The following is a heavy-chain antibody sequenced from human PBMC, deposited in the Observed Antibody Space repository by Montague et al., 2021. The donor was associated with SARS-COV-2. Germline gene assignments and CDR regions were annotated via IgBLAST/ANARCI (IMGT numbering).Heavy chain of an antibody. J-gene: IGHJ6*02. D-gene: IGHD3-9*01. V-gene: IGHV2-70*01. CDR3: ARMPYDILTGSGYYGMDV. CDR1: GFSLSTSGMC. CDR2: IDWDDDK. Sequence: PALVKPTQTLTLTCTFSGFSLSTSGMCVSWIRQPPGKALEWLALIDWDDDKYYNTSLKTRLTISKDTSKNQVVLTMTNMDPVDTATYYCARMPYDILTGSGYYGMDVWGQGTTVTVSS.